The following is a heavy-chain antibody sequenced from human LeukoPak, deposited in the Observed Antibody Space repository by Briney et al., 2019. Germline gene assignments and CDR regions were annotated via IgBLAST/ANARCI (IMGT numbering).Heavy chain of an antibody. V-gene: IGHV1-18*01. CDR3: ARGDRYSSSWYCDY. D-gene: IGHD6-13*01. CDR1: GYTFTSYG. J-gene: IGHJ4*02. Sequence: ASVKVSCKAPGYTFTSYGISWVRQAPRQGLEWMGWISAYNGNTNYAQKLQGRVTMTTDTSTSTAYMELRSLRSDDTAVYYCARGDRYSSSWYCDYWGQGTLVTVSS. CDR2: ISAYNGNT.